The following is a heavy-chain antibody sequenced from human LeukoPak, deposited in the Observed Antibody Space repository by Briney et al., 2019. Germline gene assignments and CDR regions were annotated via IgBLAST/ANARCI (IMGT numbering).Heavy chain of an antibody. V-gene: IGHV3-48*04. D-gene: IGHD1-26*01. CDR1: GFTFSSYS. CDR3: AREAVSGSYPY. CDR2: ISDSGNTM. J-gene: IGHJ4*02. Sequence: GGSLRLSCAASGFTFSSYSMNWVRQAPGKGLEWISYISDSGNTMYYADSVQGRFAISRDNAKNSLYPQMNSLRAEDTAVYYCAREAVSGSYPYWGQGTLVTVSS.